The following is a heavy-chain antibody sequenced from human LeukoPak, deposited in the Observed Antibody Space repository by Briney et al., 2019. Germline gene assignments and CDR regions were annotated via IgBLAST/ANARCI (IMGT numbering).Heavy chain of an antibody. CDR2: VNNNGGST. D-gene: IGHD1-14*01. Sequence: GGSLRLSCAASGFTFSSYAMSWVRQAPGKGLEYVSAVNNNGGSTYHATSVRGRFTISRDNSKNTLYLQLGSLRAEDTAVYYCASDLRTGTTGLLDYWGQGTLVTVSS. V-gene: IGHV3-64*01. J-gene: IGHJ4*02. CDR1: GFTFSSYA. CDR3: ASDLRTGTTGLLDY.